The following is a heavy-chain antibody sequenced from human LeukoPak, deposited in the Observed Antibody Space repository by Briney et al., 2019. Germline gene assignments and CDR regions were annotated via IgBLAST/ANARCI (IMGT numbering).Heavy chain of an antibody. D-gene: IGHD3-10*01. CDR1: GYSFTSYW. Sequence: GESLKISCKASGYSFTSYWISWVRQMPGTGLEWMGRIDPSDSYTNYSPPFQGHVTISADKSISTAYLQWSSLKASDTAMYYCARAYYYGAGGFDYWGQGTLVTVSS. J-gene: IGHJ4*02. V-gene: IGHV5-10-1*01. CDR3: ARAYYYGAGGFDY. CDR2: IDPSDSYT.